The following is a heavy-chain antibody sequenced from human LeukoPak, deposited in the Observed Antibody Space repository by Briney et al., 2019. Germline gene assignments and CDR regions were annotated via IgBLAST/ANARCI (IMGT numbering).Heavy chain of an antibody. Sequence: GGSPRLSCAASGFTFSSYAMSWVRQAPGMGLEWVSAISDGGGDNAYYADSVEGRFTVSRDNSKNTLYLQMNSLRVEDTAVYYCAKRVHYDTSAAYFDYWGQGTLVTVSS. V-gene: IGHV3-23*01. CDR2: ISDGGGDNA. CDR1: GFTFSSYA. D-gene: IGHD3-22*01. CDR3: AKRVHYDTSAAYFDY. J-gene: IGHJ4*02.